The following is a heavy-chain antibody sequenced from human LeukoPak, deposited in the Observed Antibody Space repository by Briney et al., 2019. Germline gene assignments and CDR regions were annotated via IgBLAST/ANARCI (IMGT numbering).Heavy chain of an antibody. CDR3: AKDVGNWGGYFDY. Sequence: GGSLRLSCAASGFTFSSYWMSWVRQAPGKGLEWVSAISAGSGSTVYADPVKGRFTVSRDNSKNTLYLQMNSLRAEDTAVYFCAKDVGNWGGYFDYWGQGTLVTVSS. D-gene: IGHD7-27*01. J-gene: IGHJ4*02. CDR2: ISAGSGST. V-gene: IGHV3-23*01. CDR1: GFTFSSYW.